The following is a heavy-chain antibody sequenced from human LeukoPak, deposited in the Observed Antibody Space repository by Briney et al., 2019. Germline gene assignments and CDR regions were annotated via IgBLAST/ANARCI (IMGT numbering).Heavy chain of an antibody. V-gene: IGHV3-53*01. Sequence: GGSLRLSCAASGFTVSSNYMSWVRQAPGKGLEWVSVIYSGGSTHYADSVKGRFTISRDNAKNSLYLQMNSLRAEDTAVYYCARDQRLGELSFFGEYYFDYWGQGTLVTVSS. CDR3: ARDQRLGELSFFGEYYFDY. CDR2: IYSGGST. D-gene: IGHD3-16*02. J-gene: IGHJ4*02. CDR1: GFTVSSNY.